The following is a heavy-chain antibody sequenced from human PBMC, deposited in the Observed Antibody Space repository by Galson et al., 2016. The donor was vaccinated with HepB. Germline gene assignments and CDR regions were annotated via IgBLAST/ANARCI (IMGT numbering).Heavy chain of an antibody. CDR2: IWFDGSNK. CDR3: ARDYTTRAFDY. CDR1: GFAFRGYD. Sequence: SLRLSCAASGFAFRGYDMHWVRQAPGKGLEWVAVIWFDGSNKYYADSVKGRFTISRDNSENTLFLEMNSLRAEDTAVYYCARDYTTRAFDYWGQGTLVTVSS. J-gene: IGHJ4*02. D-gene: IGHD2-2*01. V-gene: IGHV3-33*01.